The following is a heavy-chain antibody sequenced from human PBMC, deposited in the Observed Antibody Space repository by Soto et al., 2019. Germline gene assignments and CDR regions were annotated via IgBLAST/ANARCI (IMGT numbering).Heavy chain of an antibody. J-gene: IGHJ6*02. CDR3: AKGSGWEPYYYYGMDV. CDR1: GFTFSSYA. D-gene: IGHD6-19*01. Sequence: GGSLRLSCAASGFTFSSYAMSWVRQAPGKGLEWVSAISGSGGSTYYADSVKGRFTISRDNSKNTLYLQMNSLRAEDTAVYYCAKGSGWEPYYYYGMDVWGQGTTVTVSS. V-gene: IGHV3-23*01. CDR2: ISGSGGST.